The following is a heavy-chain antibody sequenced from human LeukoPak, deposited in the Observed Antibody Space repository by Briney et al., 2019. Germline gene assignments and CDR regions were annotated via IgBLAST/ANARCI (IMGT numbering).Heavy chain of an antibody. CDR1: GFTFDDYA. Sequence: GRSLRLSCAASGFTFDDYAMHWVRQAPGKGLEWVSGISWNSGSIGYADSVKGRFTISRDNAKNSLYLQMNSLRAEDTALHYCAKSSGASGSILDYWGQGTLVTVSS. CDR3: AKSSGASGSILDY. J-gene: IGHJ4*02. CDR2: ISWNSGSI. V-gene: IGHV3-9*01. D-gene: IGHD3-22*01.